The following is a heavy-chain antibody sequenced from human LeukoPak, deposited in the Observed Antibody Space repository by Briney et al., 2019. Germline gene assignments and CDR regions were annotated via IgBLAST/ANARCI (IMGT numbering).Heavy chain of an antibody. CDR3: ARQTAWTYYYDSSGYYYFDY. CDR2: IYPGDSDT. D-gene: IGHD3-22*01. CDR1: GYSFTSYW. V-gene: IGHV5-51*01. J-gene: IGHJ4*02. Sequence: GESLKISCKGSGYSFTSYWIGWVRQMPGKGLEWMGFIYPGDSDTRYSPSFQGQVTISADKSISTAYLQWSSLKASDTAMYYCARQTAWTYYYDSSGYYYFDYWGQGTLVTVSS.